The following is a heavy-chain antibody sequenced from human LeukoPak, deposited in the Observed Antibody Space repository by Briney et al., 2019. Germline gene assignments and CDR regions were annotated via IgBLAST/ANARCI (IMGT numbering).Heavy chain of an antibody. CDR3: ARPHSSGWYGVYDI. D-gene: IGHD6-19*01. Sequence: SETLSLTCTVSDGSISSHYWSWIRQPPGKGLEWIGHSAYSGTTSYNASLKSRVTISVDTSKNQFSLTLTSVTAADTAVYYCARPHSSGWYGVYDIWGQGTMVTVSS. J-gene: IGHJ3*02. V-gene: IGHV4-59*08. CDR1: DGSISSHY. CDR2: SAYSGTT.